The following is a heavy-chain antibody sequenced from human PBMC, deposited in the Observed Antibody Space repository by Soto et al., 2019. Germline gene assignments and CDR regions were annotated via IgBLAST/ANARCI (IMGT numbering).Heavy chain of an antibody. CDR1: GASLISGEHY. J-gene: IGHJ5*02. CDR2: IYYTGIT. CDR3: ARETYGDYVGYFDP. Sequence: SETLSLTCSVSGASLISGEHYWSWIRQAPGKGLEWIGLIYYTGITDYNPSLKSRVAISLDTSENQFSLTLSSVTAADTAVYYCARETYGDYVGYFDPWGQGIQVTVSS. D-gene: IGHD4-17*01. V-gene: IGHV4-30-4*01.